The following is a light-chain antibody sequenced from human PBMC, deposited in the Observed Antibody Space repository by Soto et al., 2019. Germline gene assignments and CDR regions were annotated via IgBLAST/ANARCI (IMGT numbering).Light chain of an antibody. CDR1: SSDIGAYIY. CDR2: EVS. CDR3: SSYAGSNNFV. V-gene: IGLV2-8*01. J-gene: IGLJ1*01. Sequence: QPPSASGSPGQSVTISCTGTSSDIGAYIYVSWYQQHPGKAPKLMISEVSRRPSGVPERFSGSKSGNTASLTVSGLQADDEAHYYCSSYAGSNNFVFGTGTKV.